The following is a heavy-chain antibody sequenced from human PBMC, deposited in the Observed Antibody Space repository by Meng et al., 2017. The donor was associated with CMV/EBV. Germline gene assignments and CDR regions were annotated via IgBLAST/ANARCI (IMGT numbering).Heavy chain of an antibody. J-gene: IGHJ4*02. V-gene: IGHV3-30-3*01. CDR3: AREDMRVFGVVTINAFDY. CDR2: LSYDGSNK. CDR1: GFTFSSYA. D-gene: IGHD3-3*01. Sequence: GESLKISCAASGFTFSSYAMHWVRQAPGKGLEWVAVLSYDGSNKYYADSVQGRFTISRDNSKNTLYLQMNSLRAEDTAVYYCAREDMRVFGVVTINAFDYWGQGTLVTVSS.